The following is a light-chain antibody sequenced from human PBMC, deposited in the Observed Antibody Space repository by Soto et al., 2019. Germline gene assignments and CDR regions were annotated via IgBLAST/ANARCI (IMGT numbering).Light chain of an antibody. CDR3: QQYGSSPLT. Sequence: EIVLAQSPGTLSLSPGQRATLSCRASQSVSRDYVAWYQHKPGQAPRLLIYAASSRPSGIPDRFAGSGPGTDVTLTISRLEPEYFALYYCQQYGSSPLTFGGGTRVEFK. J-gene: IGKJ4*01. V-gene: IGKV3-20*01. CDR2: AAS. CDR1: QSVSRDY.